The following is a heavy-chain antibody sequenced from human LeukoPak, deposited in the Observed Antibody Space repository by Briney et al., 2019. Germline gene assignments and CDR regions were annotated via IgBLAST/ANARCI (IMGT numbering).Heavy chain of an antibody. D-gene: IGHD5-18*01. Sequence: PGGSLRLSCAASGFTFSSYSMNWVRQAPGKGLEWVSDISTSSSTTYYADSVKGRFTISRDNAKNSLYLQMNSLRAEDTAVYYCARDAVDTANAVWGQGTTVTVSS. CDR1: GFTFSSYS. J-gene: IGHJ6*02. V-gene: IGHV3-48*01. CDR2: ISTSSSTT. CDR3: ARDAVDTANAV.